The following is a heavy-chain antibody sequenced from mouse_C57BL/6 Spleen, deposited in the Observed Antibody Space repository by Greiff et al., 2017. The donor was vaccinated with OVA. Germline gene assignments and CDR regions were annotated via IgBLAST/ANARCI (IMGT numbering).Heavy chain of an antibody. CDR1: GYTFTSYW. Sequence: VQLQQPGAELVKPGASVKLSCKASGYTFTSYWMQWVKQRPGQGLEWIGEIDPSDSYTNYNQKFKGKATLTVDTSSSTAYMQLSSLTSEDSAVYYCARFRMRDGDYCDYWGQGTTLTVSS. J-gene: IGHJ2*01. V-gene: IGHV1-50*01. CDR3: ARFRMRDGDYCDY. CDR2: IDPSDSYT. D-gene: IGHD2-10*02.